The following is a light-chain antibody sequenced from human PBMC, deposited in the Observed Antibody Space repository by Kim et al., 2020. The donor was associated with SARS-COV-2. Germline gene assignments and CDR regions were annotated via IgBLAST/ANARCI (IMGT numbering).Light chain of an antibody. CDR1: KLGVKF. Sequence: VSPRQPASITCYGVKLGVKFAFWNQPKPGQSPVLCIYKDTKRPSGIPVRFSGSNFGHTATLTIGGTQAMDEADYYFQAWDSSTAVFGGGTQLNVL. J-gene: IGLJ2*01. V-gene: IGLV3-1*01. CDR3: QAWDSSTAV. CDR2: KDT.